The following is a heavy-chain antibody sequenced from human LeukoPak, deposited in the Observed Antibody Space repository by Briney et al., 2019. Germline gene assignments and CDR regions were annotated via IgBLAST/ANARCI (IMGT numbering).Heavy chain of an antibody. Sequence: ASVKVSCKASGYTFTSYYMHWARQAPGQGLEWLGIMNPSGGSTVYAQKFEGRVTMTRDTSTSTVYMELSSLKSEDTAVYYCARAEFMVRGIIMDYWGQGTLVSVSS. CDR1: GYTFTSYY. CDR3: ARAEFMVRGIIMDY. J-gene: IGHJ4*02. V-gene: IGHV1-46*01. CDR2: MNPSGGST. D-gene: IGHD3-10*01.